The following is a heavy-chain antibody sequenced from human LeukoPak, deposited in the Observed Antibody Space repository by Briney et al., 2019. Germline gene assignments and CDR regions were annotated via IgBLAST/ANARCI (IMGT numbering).Heavy chain of an antibody. CDR2: IIPIFGTA. CDR3: ARGTHDYDTRGALDY. CDR1: GGTFSSYA. D-gene: IGHD3-9*01. J-gene: IGHJ4*02. Sequence: SVKVSCKASGGTFSSYATSWVRQAPGQGLEWMGGIIPIFGTANYTQKFQGRVTITADESTSTAYMELSSLRSEDTAVYYCARGTHDYDTRGALDYWGQGTLVTVSS. V-gene: IGHV1-69*13.